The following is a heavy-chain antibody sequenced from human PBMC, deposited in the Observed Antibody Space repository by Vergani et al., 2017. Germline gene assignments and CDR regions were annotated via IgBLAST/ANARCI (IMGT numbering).Heavy chain of an antibody. D-gene: IGHD6-19*01. CDR2: INHSGST. Sequence: QVQLQQWGAGLLKPSETLSLTCAVYGGSFSGYYWSWIRPPPGKGLEWIGEINHSGSTNYNPSLKSQVTISVDKSKNQFSLKLSSVTAADTAAYYCARDLSVAGPRGVDYWGQGTLVTVSS. CDR3: ARDLSVAGPRGVDY. V-gene: IGHV4-34*01. J-gene: IGHJ4*02. CDR1: GGSFSGYY.